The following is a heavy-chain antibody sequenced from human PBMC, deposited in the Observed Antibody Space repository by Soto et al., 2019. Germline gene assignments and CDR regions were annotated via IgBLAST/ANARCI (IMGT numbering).Heavy chain of an antibody. CDR3: AKQSRRYYFDY. D-gene: IGHD2-2*01. Sequence: QVQLVESGGGVVQPGRSLRLSCAASGFTFSSYGMHWVRQAPGKGLEWVAVISDDGSNKYYADSVKGRFTISRDNSKNTVYLQMNSLRAEDTAVYSCAKQSRRYYFDYWGQGTLVTVSS. CDR1: GFTFSSYG. V-gene: IGHV3-30*18. CDR2: ISDDGSNK. J-gene: IGHJ4*02.